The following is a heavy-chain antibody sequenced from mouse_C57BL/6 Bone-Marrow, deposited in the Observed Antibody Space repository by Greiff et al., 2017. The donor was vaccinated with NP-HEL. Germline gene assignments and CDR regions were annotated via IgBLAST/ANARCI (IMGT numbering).Heavy chain of an antibody. CDR1: GYTFTDYY. D-gene: IGHD1-1*01. CDR2: INPNNGGT. V-gene: IGHV1-26*01. Sequence: EVQLQQSGPELVKPGASVKISCKASGYTFTDYYMNWVKQSHGKSLEWIGDINPNNGGTSYNQKFKGKATLTVDKSSSTAYMELRSLTSEDSAVYYCARWGTTRAYWGQGTLVTVSA. J-gene: IGHJ3*01. CDR3: ARWGTTRAY.